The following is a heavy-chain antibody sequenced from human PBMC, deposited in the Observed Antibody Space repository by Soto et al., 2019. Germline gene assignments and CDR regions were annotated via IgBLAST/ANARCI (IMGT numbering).Heavy chain of an antibody. J-gene: IGHJ6*02. D-gene: IGHD3-9*01. V-gene: IGHV3-74*01. CDR1: GFTFSSYW. CDR2: INSDGSST. CDR3: ARDREYYDILTGYYKGPPYYYYGMDV. Sequence: GGSLRLSCAASGFTFSSYWMHWVRQAQGKGLVWVSRINSDGSSTSYADSVKGRFTISRDNAKDTLYLQMNSLRAEDTAVYYCARDREYYDILTGYYKGPPYYYYGMDVWGQGTTVTVSS.